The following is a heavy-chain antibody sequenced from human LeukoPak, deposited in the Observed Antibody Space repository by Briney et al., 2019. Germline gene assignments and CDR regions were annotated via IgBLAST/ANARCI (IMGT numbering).Heavy chain of an antibody. CDR2: ISTDGNNE. CDR1: GFSFTMYG. V-gene: IGHV3-30*18. J-gene: IGHJ4*02. CDR3: AKDQIGWAPGYVSGPLDQ. Sequence: PGRPLRLSCAASGFSFTMYGIHWVRQAPGKGLEWVAVISTDGNNEYYANSVKGRFTISRDNSKNTVYLQMTSLRTEDTAVYYCAKDQIGWAPGYVSGPLDQWGQGTLATVSS. D-gene: IGHD6-19*01.